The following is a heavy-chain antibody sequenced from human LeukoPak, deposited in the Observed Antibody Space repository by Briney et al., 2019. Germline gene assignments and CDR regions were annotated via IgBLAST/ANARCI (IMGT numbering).Heavy chain of an antibody. CDR3: TRQIITDCSGGICYSYSFDY. CDR1: GYSFNRYW. D-gene: IGHD2-15*01. J-gene: IGHJ4*02. V-gene: IGHV5-51*01. Sequence: GESLKISCQGPGYSFNRYWIGWVRQVPGKGLEWMGIIYPGDSDTRYSPSFQGQVTISADKSISTAYLQWSSMKASDTAIYYCTRQIITDCSGGICYSYSFDYWGQGTLVTVS. CDR2: IYPGDSDT.